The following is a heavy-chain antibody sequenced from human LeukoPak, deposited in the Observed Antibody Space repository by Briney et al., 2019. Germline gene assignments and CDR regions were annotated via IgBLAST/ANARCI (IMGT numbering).Heavy chain of an antibody. CDR2: IYTSGST. CDR1: GGSISSGSYY. CDR3: AREGGSSWQSFDY. Sequence: SETLSLTCTVSGGSISSGSYYWTWIRQPAGKGLEWIGRIYTSGSTIYNPSLKSRVTISLDTSKNHFSLKLSSVTAADTAVYYCAREGGSSWQSFDYWGQGTLVTVSS. D-gene: IGHD6-13*01. V-gene: IGHV4-61*02. J-gene: IGHJ4*02.